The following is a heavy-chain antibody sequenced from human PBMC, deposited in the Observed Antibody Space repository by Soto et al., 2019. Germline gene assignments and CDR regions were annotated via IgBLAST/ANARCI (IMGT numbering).Heavy chain of an antibody. Sequence: EASVKVSCKASGGNFSSYAISWVRQAPGQGLEWMGGIIPIFGTANYAQKFQGRVTITADESTSTAYMELSSVRSEDTAVYYGARANTAMARPYYYYGMDVWGQGTTVTVSS. D-gene: IGHD5-18*01. J-gene: IGHJ6*02. V-gene: IGHV1-69*13. CDR2: IIPIFGTA. CDR3: ARANTAMARPYYYYGMDV. CDR1: GGNFSSYA.